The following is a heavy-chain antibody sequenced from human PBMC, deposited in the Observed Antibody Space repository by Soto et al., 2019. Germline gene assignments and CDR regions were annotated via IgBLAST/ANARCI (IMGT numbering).Heavy chain of an antibody. CDR2: INHSGST. Sequence: SETLSLTCAVYGGTFSGYYWPWIRQPPGTGLEWIGEINHSGSTNYNPSLKSRVTISVDTSKNQFSLKLTSVTAADTAVYYCAREKITGLFDYWGQCTLVTVS. D-gene: IGHD1-1*01. J-gene: IGHJ4*02. CDR3: AREKITGLFDY. V-gene: IGHV4-34*01. CDR1: GGTFSGYY.